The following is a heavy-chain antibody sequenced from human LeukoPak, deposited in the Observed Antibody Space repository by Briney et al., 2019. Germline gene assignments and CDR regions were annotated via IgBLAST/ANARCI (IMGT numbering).Heavy chain of an antibody. V-gene: IGHV4-30-2*01. J-gene: IGHJ4*02. D-gene: IGHD6-19*01. CDR2: IYHSGST. Sequence: SQTLSLTCAVSGGSISSGGYSWSWIRQPPGKGLEWIGYIYHSGSTYYNPSLKSRVTISVDRSKNQFSLKLSSVTAADTAVYYCAREGSSGWYDYWGQGTLVTVSS. CDR1: GGSISSGGYS. CDR3: AREGSSGWYDY.